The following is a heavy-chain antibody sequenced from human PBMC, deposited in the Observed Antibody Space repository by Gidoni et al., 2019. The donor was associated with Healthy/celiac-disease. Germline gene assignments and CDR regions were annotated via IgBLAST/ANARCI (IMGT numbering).Heavy chain of an antibody. CDR3: ARDRPMRQGADAFDI. CDR2: IYYSGST. V-gene: IGHV4-31*03. CDR1: GGSITSRGYY. J-gene: IGHJ3*02. D-gene: IGHD3-22*01. Sequence: VQLQESGPGLVKPSQTLSLTCTVSGGSITSRGYYWSWIRQHPGKGLEWIGYIYYSGSTYYNTSLKSRVTISVDTSKNQFSLKLSSVTAADTAVYYCARDRPMRQGADAFDIWGQGTMVTVSS.